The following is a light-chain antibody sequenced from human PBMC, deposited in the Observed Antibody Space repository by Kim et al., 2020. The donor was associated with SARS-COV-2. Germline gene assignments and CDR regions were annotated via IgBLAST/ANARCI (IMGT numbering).Light chain of an antibody. Sequence: IVLTQSPGTLSLSPGERATLSCRASQTVNSDYLAWYQQKPGQAPRLLLYAASRGATGIPDRFTGRGSGTDFTLTIRRLEPEDFAMYYCQHYDNSLFTFGPGTKVDIK. V-gene: IGKV3-20*01. J-gene: IGKJ3*01. CDR3: QHYDNSLFT. CDR1: QTVNSDY. CDR2: AAS.